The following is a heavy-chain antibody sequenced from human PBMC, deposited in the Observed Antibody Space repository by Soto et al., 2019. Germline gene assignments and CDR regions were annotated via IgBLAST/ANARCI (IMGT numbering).Heavy chain of an antibody. Sequence: PSETLSLTCTVSGASINNSYWTWIRQPPGKGLEWIGYIYDSWNTSYNPSLKSRLTISVDTSNNQFSLKLKTVTAADTAVYYCARSTNYCYQGMDVWGQGTTVTVSS. V-gene: IGHV4-59*01. CDR3: ARSTNYCYQGMDV. CDR2: IYDSWNT. J-gene: IGHJ6*02. CDR1: GASINNSY.